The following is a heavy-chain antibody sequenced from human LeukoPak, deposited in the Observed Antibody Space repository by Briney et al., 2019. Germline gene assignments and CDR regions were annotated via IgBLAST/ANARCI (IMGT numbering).Heavy chain of an antibody. CDR1: GGSISSGGYY. CDR2: IYYSGST. CDR3: ARLGKYYYGSGSSLGQFDY. Sequence: PSETLSLTCTVSGGSISSGGYYWRWIRQPPGKGLEWIGYIYYSGSTYYNPSLKSRVTISVDTCKNQFSLKLSSVTAADTAVYYCARLGKYYYGSGSSLGQFDYWGQGTLVTVSS. D-gene: IGHD3-10*01. J-gene: IGHJ4*02. V-gene: IGHV4-31*03.